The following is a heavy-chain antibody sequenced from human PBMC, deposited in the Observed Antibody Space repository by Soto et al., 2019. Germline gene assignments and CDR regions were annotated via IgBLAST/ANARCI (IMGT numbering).Heavy chain of an antibody. J-gene: IGHJ4*02. CDR2: ISGSGGST. CDR3: PKDRVVDPKRKHLTYFDC. Sequence: GGSLRLSCAASGFTFSSYAMSWVRQAPGKGLEWVSAISGSGGSTYYADSVKGRFTISRDNSKNTLYLQMNSLRAEDTAVYYWPKDRVVDPKRKHLTYFDCWGQGTLVTVSS. CDR1: GFTFSSYA. V-gene: IGHV3-23*01. D-gene: IGHD2-2*01.